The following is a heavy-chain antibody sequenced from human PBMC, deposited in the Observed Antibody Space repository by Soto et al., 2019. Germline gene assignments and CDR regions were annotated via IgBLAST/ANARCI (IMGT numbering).Heavy chain of an antibody. V-gene: IGHV4-31*03. D-gene: IGHD4-17*01. J-gene: IGHJ6*02. Sequence: QVQLQESGPGLVKPSQTLSLTCTVSGGPITNYWSWIRQHPGKGLEWIGYIYDSGSTYYNPSLKSRVTMSLATSKNQLSLKLTSVTAADTAVYYCARVNLDYVTGMDVWGQGTTVTVSS. CDR1: GGPITNY. CDR3: ARVNLDYVTGMDV. CDR2: IYDSGST.